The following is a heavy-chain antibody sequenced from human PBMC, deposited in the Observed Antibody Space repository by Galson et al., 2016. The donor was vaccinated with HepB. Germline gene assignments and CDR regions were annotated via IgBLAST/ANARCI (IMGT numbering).Heavy chain of an antibody. Sequence: SLRLSCAASGFSFTDYTLHWVRQSPGKGLEWVAVISFDGSNKYYRDSVKGRFTISRDDSKNTLYLEMNGLRAEDTAVYYWATSWSDCSCGSCYSGWFDPWGQGALVTVSS. CDR1: GFSFTDYT. D-gene: IGHD2-15*01. J-gene: IGHJ5*02. CDR2: ISFDGSNK. V-gene: IGHV3-30*04. CDR3: ATSWSDCSCGSCYSGWFDP.